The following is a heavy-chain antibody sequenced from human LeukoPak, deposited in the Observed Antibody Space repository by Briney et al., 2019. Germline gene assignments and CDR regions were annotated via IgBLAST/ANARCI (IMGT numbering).Heavy chain of an antibody. CDR1: GGTFSRYS. Sequence: ASVKVSCKASGGTFSRYSITWVRQAPGQGLEWMGRIIPILGIAKYAQKLQGRVTITADKSTSTAYMELSSLRSEDTAVYYCARPLYDSSGYYSGHDAFDIWGLGTMVTVSS. D-gene: IGHD3-22*01. CDR2: IIPILGIA. J-gene: IGHJ3*02. V-gene: IGHV1-69*02. CDR3: ARPLYDSSGYYSGHDAFDI.